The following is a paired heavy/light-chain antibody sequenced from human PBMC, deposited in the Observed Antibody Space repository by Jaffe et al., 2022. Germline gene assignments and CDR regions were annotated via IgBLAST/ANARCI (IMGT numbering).Heavy chain of an antibody. CDR3: ARDHSVVQGGNGAVFDT. D-gene: IGHD3-10*01. CDR1: GGSISSYY. V-gene: IGHV4-59*01. J-gene: IGHJ5*02. CDR2: IYYSGST. Sequence: QVQLQESGPGLVKSSETLSLTCTVSGGSISSYYWSWIRQSPGKGLEWIGYIYYSGSTNYNPSLRSRVTISVDTSKNQFSLELSSVTAADTAVYYCARDHSVVQGGNGAVFDTWGQGTLVTVSS.
Light chain of an antibody. Sequence: EIVLTQSPGTLSLSPGERAALSCRASQSVSSSYLAWYQHRPGQAPRLLIYGASGRATGIPDRFSGSGSGTDFTLTISRLEPGDFAVYYCQQYGSSPFTFGGGTKVEIK. CDR3: QQYGSSPFT. CDR2: GAS. V-gene: IGKV3-20*01. J-gene: IGKJ4*01. CDR1: QSVSSSY.